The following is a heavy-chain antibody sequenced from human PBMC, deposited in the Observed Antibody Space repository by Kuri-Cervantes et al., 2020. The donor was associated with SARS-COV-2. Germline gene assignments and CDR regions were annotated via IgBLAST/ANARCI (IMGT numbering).Heavy chain of an antibody. CDR3: ARDSATGTRWGDLNGMDV. J-gene: IGHJ6*02. Sequence: ASVKVSCKASGYTFTGYYMHWVRQAPGRGLEWMGWISTYSGDTIYPQKIQGRVTMTTDTSTSTAYMDLRGLRSDDTAVYYCARDSATGTRWGDLNGMDVWGRGTTVTVSS. CDR1: GYTFTGYY. V-gene: IGHV1-18*04. CDR2: ISTYSGDT. D-gene: IGHD1-7*01.